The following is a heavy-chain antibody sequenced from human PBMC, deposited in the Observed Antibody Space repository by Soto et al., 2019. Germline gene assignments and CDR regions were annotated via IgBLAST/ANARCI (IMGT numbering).Heavy chain of an antibody. CDR2: IKSKTDGGTT. CDR1: GFTFSNAW. Sequence: PGGSLRLSCAASGFTFSNAWMSWVRQAPGKGLEWVGRIKSKTDGGTTDYAAPVKGRFTISRDDSKNTLYLQMNSLKTEDTAVYYCTTRLTVVVTADDAFDIWGQGTMVTVSS. CDR3: TTRLTVVVTADDAFDI. D-gene: IGHD2-21*02. J-gene: IGHJ3*02. V-gene: IGHV3-15*01.